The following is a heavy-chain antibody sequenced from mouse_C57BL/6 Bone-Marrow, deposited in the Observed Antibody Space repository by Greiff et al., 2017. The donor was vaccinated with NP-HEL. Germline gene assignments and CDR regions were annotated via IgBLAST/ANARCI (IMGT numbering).Heavy chain of an antibody. Sequence: VQLKESGAELVRPGASVKLSCTASGFNIKDDYMHWVKQRPEQGLEWIGWIDPENGDTEYASKFQGKATITADTSSNTAYLQLSSLTSEDTAVYYCTTWDSPMDYGGQGTSVTVSS. CDR3: TTWDSPMDY. D-gene: IGHD4-1*01. CDR1: GFNIKDDY. CDR2: IDPENGDT. V-gene: IGHV14-4*01. J-gene: IGHJ4*01.